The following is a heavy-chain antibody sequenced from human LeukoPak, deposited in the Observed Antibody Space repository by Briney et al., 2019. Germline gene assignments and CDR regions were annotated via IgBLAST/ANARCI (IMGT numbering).Heavy chain of an antibody. D-gene: IGHD1-26*01. V-gene: IGHV1-2*02. J-gene: IGHJ4*02. CDR2: INPNSGGT. CDR1: GYTFTGYY. Sequence: GASVKVSCKASGYTFTGYYMHWVRQAPGQGLEWIGWINPNSGGTNYAQKFQGRVTMTRDTSISTAYMELSRLRSDDTAVYYCARVLEGRGGYYFDYWGQGTLVTVSS. CDR3: ARVLEGRGGYYFDY.